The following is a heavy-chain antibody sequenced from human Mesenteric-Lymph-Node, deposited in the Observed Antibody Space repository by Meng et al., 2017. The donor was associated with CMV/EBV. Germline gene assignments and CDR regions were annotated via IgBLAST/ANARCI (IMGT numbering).Heavy chain of an antibody. CDR1: GFSLSTSGVD. D-gene: IGHD3-10*02. J-gene: IGHJ1*01. CDR3: ALYYYVGGYVQH. CDR2: IYWDDDK. Sequence: FSGFSLSTSGVDVGWIRQPPGKALEWLALIYWDDDKRYSPSLKSRLTITKDTSKNQVVLTMTNMDPVDTATYYCALYYYVGGYVQHWGQGTLVTVSS. V-gene: IGHV2-5*02.